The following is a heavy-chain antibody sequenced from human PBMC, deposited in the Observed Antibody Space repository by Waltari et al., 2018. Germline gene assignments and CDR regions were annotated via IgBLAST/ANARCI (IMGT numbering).Heavy chain of an antibody. D-gene: IGHD6-19*01. V-gene: IGHV3-48*03. CDR2: ISSSGSTI. J-gene: IGHJ4*02. CDR1: GFTFRSYE. Sequence: EVQLVASGGGLVQPGGSLRLSCAASGFTFRSYEMNWVRQAPGKGLEWVSYISSSGSTIYYADSVKGRFTISRDNAKNSLYLQMNSLRAEDTAVYYCARESGVADTFDYWGQGTLVTVSS. CDR3: ARESGVADTFDY.